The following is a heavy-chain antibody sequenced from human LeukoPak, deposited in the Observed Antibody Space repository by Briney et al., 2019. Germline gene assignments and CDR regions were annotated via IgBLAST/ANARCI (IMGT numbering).Heavy chain of an antibody. CDR1: GGSISSGIYY. D-gene: IGHD3-10*01. CDR3: ARDLLLWFGESRTVGAFDI. CDR2: IYHSGST. Sequence: PSETLSLTCTVSGGSISSGIYYWSWIRQPPGKGLEWIGCIYHSGSTYYNPSLNSRVTISVDRSKNQFSLNLSSVTAADTAVYYCARDLLLWFGESRTVGAFDIWGQGTMVTVSS. J-gene: IGHJ3*02. V-gene: IGHV4-30-2*01.